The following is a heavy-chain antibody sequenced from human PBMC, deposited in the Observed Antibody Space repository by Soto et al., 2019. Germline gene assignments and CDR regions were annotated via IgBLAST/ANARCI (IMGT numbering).Heavy chain of an antibody. CDR3: ARWDAAATAYYFDY. CDR2: IYYSGST. CDR1: GGSISSGGYY. V-gene: IGHV4-31*03. Sequence: QVQLQESGPGLVKPSQTLSLTCTVSGGSISSGGYYWSWIRQHPGKGLEWIGYIYYSGSTYYNPSLKSRVTXXVXTXXNQLSLKLSSVTASDTAVYYCARWDAAATAYYFDYWGQGTLVTVSS. D-gene: IGHD6-13*01. J-gene: IGHJ4*02.